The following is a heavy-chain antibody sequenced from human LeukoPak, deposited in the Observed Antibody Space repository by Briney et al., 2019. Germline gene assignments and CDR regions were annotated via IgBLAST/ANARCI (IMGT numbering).Heavy chain of an antibody. Sequence: GGSLRLSCAASGFTFSSYAMSWVRQAPGKGLEWVSAISGSGGSTYYADSVKGRFTISRDNSKNTLYLQMNSLRAEDTAVYYCARDRVGATIFDYWGQGTLVTVSS. J-gene: IGHJ4*02. V-gene: IGHV3-23*01. CDR1: GFTFSSYA. CDR3: ARDRVGATIFDY. D-gene: IGHD1-26*01. CDR2: ISGSGGST.